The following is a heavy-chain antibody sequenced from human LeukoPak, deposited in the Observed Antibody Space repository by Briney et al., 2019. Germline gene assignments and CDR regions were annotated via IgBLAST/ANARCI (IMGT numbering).Heavy chain of an antibody. CDR2: ITYSGSI. V-gene: IGHV4-34*01. J-gene: IGHJ4*02. CDR1: GGSFSGKY. Sequence: SETLSLTCAVSGGSFSGKYWTWIRQPPGKGLEWIGEITYSGSIYYNPSLKSRVTISVDTSKNQFSLKLNSVTAADTAVYYCARAPPGYSSSWYFDYWGQGTLVTVSS. D-gene: IGHD6-13*01. CDR3: ARAPPGYSSSWYFDY.